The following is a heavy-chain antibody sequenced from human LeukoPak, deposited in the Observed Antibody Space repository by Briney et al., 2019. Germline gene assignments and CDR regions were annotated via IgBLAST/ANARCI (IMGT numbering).Heavy chain of an antibody. CDR3: ARLSPYGSGSYRYYFDY. CDR2: IYYSGST. V-gene: IGHV4-59*08. Sequence: SETLSLTCTVSGGSISSYYWSWIRQPPGKGLEWIGYIYYSGSTNYNPSLKSRVTISVDTSKNQFSLKLSSVTAADTAVYYCARLSPYGSGSYRYYFDYWGQGTLVTDSS. J-gene: IGHJ4*02. CDR1: GGSISSYY. D-gene: IGHD3-10*01.